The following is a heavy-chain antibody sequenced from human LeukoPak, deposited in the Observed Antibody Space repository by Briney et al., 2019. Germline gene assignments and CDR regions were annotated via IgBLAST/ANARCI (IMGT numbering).Heavy chain of an antibody. CDR3: TRDQAFYGSGSYSWYFDL. Sequence: GGSLRLSCAASGFNVSNHYMSWVRQAPGKGLEWVSIIYSGGNSHYADSVKGRFNLSRDTSNNTLYLQMNNLRVEDTAVYYCTRDQAFYGSGSYSWYFDLWGRGTLVTVSS. CDR2: IYSGGNS. CDR1: GFNVSNHY. D-gene: IGHD3-10*01. V-gene: IGHV3-66*01. J-gene: IGHJ2*01.